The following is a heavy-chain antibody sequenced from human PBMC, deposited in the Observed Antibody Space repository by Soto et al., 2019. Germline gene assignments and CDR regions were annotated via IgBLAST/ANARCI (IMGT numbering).Heavy chain of an antibody. D-gene: IGHD2-8*02. CDR3: ARDYPCSGGACPFEY. CDR2: INQNGGVN. J-gene: IGHJ4*02. CDR1: GFTFSSHW. Sequence: EVQLVESGGGLVQPGGSLRLSCAASGFTFSSHWMSWVRQAPGKGLEWVANINQNGGVNYYVDSVKGRFTISRDNSKTSLYLQMNSLRAEDTAVYYCARDYPCSGGACPFEYWGQGTLVTVSS. V-gene: IGHV3-7*04.